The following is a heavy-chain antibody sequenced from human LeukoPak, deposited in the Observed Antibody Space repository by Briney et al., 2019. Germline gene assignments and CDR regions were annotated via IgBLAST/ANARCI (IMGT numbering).Heavy chain of an antibody. J-gene: IGHJ4*02. CDR3: ALTMVHLGRLDYYFHY. V-gene: IGHV3-53*01. CDR1: GFTVSSNY. D-gene: IGHD3-10*01. CDR2: IYSDGST. Sequence: PGGSLRLSCAASGFTVSSNYMSWVRQAQGKGPEWVSVIYSDGSTYYADSVKGRFTISRDSSKNTLHLQVNSLRAEDTAVYYCALTMVHLGRLDYYFHYWGRGTLVTVSS.